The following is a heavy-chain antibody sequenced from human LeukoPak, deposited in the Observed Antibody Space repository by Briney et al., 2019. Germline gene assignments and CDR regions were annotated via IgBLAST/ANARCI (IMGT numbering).Heavy chain of an antibody. CDR2: IWYDGSNK. Sequence: GGPLRLSCAASGFTFSSYGMHWVRQAPGKGLEWVAVIWYDGSNKYYADSVKGRFTISRDNSKNTLYLQMNSLRAEDTAVYYCARDGALQQLVLGHFDYWGQGTLVTVSS. J-gene: IGHJ4*02. CDR3: ARDGALQQLVLGHFDY. CDR1: GFTFSSYG. D-gene: IGHD6-13*01. V-gene: IGHV3-33*01.